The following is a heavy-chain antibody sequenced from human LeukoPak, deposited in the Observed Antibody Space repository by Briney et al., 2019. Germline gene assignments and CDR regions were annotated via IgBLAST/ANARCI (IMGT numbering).Heavy chain of an antibody. V-gene: IGHV3-48*03. CDR3: ARGAAAGNVDY. CDR2: ISSSGSII. CDR1: GFTFSSYE. Sequence: QSGGSLRLSCAASGFTFSSYEMNWVRQAPGKGLEFISYISSSGSIIYYADSVKGRFTISRDNAKNSLYLQMNSLRAEDTAVYYCARGAAAGNVDYWGQGTLVTVSS. D-gene: IGHD6-13*01. J-gene: IGHJ4*02.